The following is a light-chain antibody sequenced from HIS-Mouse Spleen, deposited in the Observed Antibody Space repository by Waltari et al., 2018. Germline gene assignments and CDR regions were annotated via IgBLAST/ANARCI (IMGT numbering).Light chain of an antibody. CDR3: SSYTSSSTF. V-gene: IGLV2-14*01. Sequence: QSALTQPASVSGSPGQSITIYCTVTSSDVGGYNSVSWYQQHPGKAPKLMIYEVSNRPSGVSNRFSGSKSGNTASLTISGLQAEDEADYYCSSYTSSSTFFGTGTKVTVL. CDR2: EVS. CDR1: SSDVGGYNS. J-gene: IGLJ1*01.